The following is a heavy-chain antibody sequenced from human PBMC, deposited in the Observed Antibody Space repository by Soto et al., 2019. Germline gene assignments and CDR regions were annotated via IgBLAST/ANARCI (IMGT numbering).Heavy chain of an antibody. CDR2: VHYSGST. Sequence: QLQLQESGPGLVKPSETLSLTCTVSGVSISSNSYYWGWIRQPPGKGLESIGSVHYSGSTDYNPSFKSRVTVSVDTSKNQFSLKLSSMTAADTAVYYCARLGYYGSGSWGAVDYWGQGTLVTVSS. V-gene: IGHV4-39*01. J-gene: IGHJ4*02. CDR1: GVSISSNSYY. D-gene: IGHD3-10*01. CDR3: ARLGYYGSGSWGAVDY.